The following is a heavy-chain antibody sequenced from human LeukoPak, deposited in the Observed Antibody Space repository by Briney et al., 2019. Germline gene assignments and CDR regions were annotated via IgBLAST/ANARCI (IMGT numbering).Heavy chain of an antibody. CDR3: ARGNLHDYGGSRGGFDI. CDR1: GYTFTGYY. Sequence: GGSLRLSCAASGYTFTGYYMHWVRQAPGQGLEWMGWINPNSGGTNYAQKFQGRVTIHRDTSISTAYMELSRLRSDDTAVYYCARGNLHDYGGSRGGFDIWGQGTMVTVSS. J-gene: IGHJ3*02. D-gene: IGHD4-23*01. V-gene: IGHV1-2*02. CDR2: INPNSGGT.